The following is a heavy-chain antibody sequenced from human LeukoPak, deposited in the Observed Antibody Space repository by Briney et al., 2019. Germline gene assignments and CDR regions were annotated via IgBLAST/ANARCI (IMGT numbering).Heavy chain of an antibody. Sequence: GGSLRLSCAASGFTFSSYAMSWVRQAPGEGLEWVSAISGSGGSTYYADSVKGRFTISRDNSKNTLYLQMNSLRAEDTAVYYCAKSEYYYDSSGGFDYWGQGTLVTVSS. CDR1: GFTFSSYA. D-gene: IGHD3-22*01. V-gene: IGHV3-23*01. CDR3: AKSEYYYDSSGGFDY. J-gene: IGHJ4*02. CDR2: ISGSGGST.